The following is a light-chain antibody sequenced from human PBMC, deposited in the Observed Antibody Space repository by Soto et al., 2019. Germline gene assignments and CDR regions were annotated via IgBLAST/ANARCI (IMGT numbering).Light chain of an antibody. CDR2: KNN. CDR3: AAWDDSLSGVV. J-gene: IGLJ2*01. CDR1: RSNIGSNY. V-gene: IGLV1-47*01. Sequence: QSVVTQPPSASGTPGQRVTIACSGGRSNIGSNYVYWYQQVPGTAPKLLIYKNNQRPSGVPDRFSGSKSGTSASLAISGLRSEDEADYYCAAWDDSLSGVVFGGGTKLTVL.